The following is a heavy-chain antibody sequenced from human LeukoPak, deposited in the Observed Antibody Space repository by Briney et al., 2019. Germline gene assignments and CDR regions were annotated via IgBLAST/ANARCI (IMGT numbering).Heavy chain of an antibody. CDR1: GFTFRSYW. J-gene: IGHJ4*02. CDR2: INSDGSST. CDR3: ARSPVAYCSSTSCYTLGYDS. Sequence: GGSLRLSCAASGFTFRSYWMHWVRQGPGKGLVWVSHINSDGSSTSYADSVKGRFTISRDNAKNTLYLQMNSLRAEDTAVYYCARSPVAYCSSTSCYTLGYDSWGQGTLVTVPS. D-gene: IGHD2-2*02. V-gene: IGHV3-74*01.